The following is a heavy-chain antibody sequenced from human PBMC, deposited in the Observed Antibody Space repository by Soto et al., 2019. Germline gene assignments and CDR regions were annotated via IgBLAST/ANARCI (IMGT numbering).Heavy chain of an antibody. D-gene: IGHD2-2*01. CDR1: GYTFTSYG. CDR2: ISAYNGNT. V-gene: IGHV1-18*01. CDR3: ARAGCSSTSCYLDY. Sequence: ASVKVSCKASGYTFTSYGISWVRQAPGQGLEWMGWISAYNGNTNYAQKLQGRVTMTADTSTSTAYMELRSLRSDDTAVYYCARAGCSSTSCYLDYWGQGTLVTVAS. J-gene: IGHJ4*02.